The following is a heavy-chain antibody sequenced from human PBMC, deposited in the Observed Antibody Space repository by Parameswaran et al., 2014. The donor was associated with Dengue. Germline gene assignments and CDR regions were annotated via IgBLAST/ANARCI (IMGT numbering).Heavy chain of an antibody. CDR3: ARYSGTYYVY. V-gene: IGHV4-59*13. Sequence: PGKGLEWIGYIYSSGSTNYNPSLKSRVTISVDTSKNQFSLKLSSVTAADTAVYYCARYSGTYYVYWGQGNPGHRLL. D-gene: IGHD1-26*01. CDR2: IYSSGST. J-gene: IGHJ4*02.